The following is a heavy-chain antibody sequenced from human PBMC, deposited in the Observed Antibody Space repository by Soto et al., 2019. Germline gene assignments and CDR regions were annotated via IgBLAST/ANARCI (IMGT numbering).Heavy chain of an antibody. CDR3: AKDREYSSAWGAFDI. Sequence: GESLKISCAASGFTFSSYAMSWVRQAPGKGLEWVSAISGSGGSTYYADSVKGRFTISRDNSKNTLYLQMNSLRAEDTAVYYCAKDREYSSAWGAFDIWGQGTMVTVSS. D-gene: IGHD6-6*01. CDR2: ISGSGGST. J-gene: IGHJ3*02. V-gene: IGHV3-23*01. CDR1: GFTFSSYA.